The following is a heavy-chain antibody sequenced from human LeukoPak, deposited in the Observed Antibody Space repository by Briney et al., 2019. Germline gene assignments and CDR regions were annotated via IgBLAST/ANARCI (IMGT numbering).Heavy chain of an antibody. CDR3: ARDIPVTPGAFDI. CDR2: IIPILGIA. CDR1: GGTFSSYA. Sequence: SVKVSCKASGGTFSSYAISWVRQAPGQGLEWMGRIIPILGIANYAQKFQGRVTITADKSTSTAYMELSSLRSEDTAVYYCARDIPVTPGAFDIWGQGTMVTVSS. V-gene: IGHV1-69*04. J-gene: IGHJ3*02. D-gene: IGHD4-17*01.